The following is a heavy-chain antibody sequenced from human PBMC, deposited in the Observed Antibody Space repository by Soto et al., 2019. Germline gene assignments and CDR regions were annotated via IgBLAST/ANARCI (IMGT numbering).Heavy chain of an antibody. D-gene: IGHD3-10*01. V-gene: IGHV4-4*02. CDR1: GVSISSGNW. J-gene: IGHJ4*02. CDR2: IFHDGTA. Sequence: QVKLQESGPGLATPSGTLSLTCAVSGVSISSGNWWTWVRQSPKRGQEYIGEIFHDGTANYYPSFERRVAISVDTSKNQFSLKLTSVTAADTAIYFCARLVYDTRLNYMYFDFWGQGTLVTVSS. CDR3: ARLVYDTRLNYMYFDF.